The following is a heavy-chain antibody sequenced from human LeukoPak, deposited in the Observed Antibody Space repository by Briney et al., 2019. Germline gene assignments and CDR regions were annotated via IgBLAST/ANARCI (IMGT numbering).Heavy chain of an antibody. CDR1: GFTFSSYA. Sequence: GGSLRLSCAASGFTFSSYAMSWVRQAPGKGLEWVSAISGSGGNTYYADSVKGRFTISRDISRTTLYLQMNSLRAEDTAVYYYAKMDYGGNPFDYWGQGTLVTVSS. D-gene: IGHD4-23*01. J-gene: IGHJ4*02. CDR3: AKMDYGGNPFDY. CDR2: ISGSGGNT. V-gene: IGHV3-23*01.